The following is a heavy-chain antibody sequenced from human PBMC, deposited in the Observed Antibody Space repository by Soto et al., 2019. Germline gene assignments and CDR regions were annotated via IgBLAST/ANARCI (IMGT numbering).Heavy chain of an antibody. D-gene: IGHD3-22*01. CDR1: GFTFSIYA. J-gene: IGHJ4*02. V-gene: IGHV3-23*01. CDR3: AKDESNSNPLYYFDF. CDR2: MSRNGDNT. Sequence: EVQLLESGGGLVQPGESLRLSCAASGFTFSIYAMTWVRQAPGKGLEWVSSMSRNGDNTYYADSVKGRFTISRDNSKNTLYQQMNSLRAEDTAIYYCAKDESNSNPLYYFDFWGPGTLVTVSS.